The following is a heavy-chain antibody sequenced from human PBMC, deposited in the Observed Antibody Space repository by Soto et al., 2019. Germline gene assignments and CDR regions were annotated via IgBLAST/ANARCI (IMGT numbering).Heavy chain of an antibody. CDR3: GRATFGFRFDRSGYYLGAFDI. Sequence: ASVKVSCKASGYTFNEFGINWVRRAAGQGLEWMGRISTSTGHTKYAQNLQDRVTITTDTSTNTFYLELSSLRSDDTAMYYCGRATFGFRFDRSGYYLGAFDIWGQGTMVTVSS. CDR1: GYTFNEFG. V-gene: IGHV1-18*01. CDR2: ISTSTGHT. J-gene: IGHJ3*02. D-gene: IGHD3-22*01.